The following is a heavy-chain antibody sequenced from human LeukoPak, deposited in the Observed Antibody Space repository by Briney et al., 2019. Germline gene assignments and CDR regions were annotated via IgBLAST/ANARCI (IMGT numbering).Heavy chain of an antibody. J-gene: IGHJ4*02. CDR1: GFTFSSYA. V-gene: IGHV3-23*01. CDR2: ISGSGGST. Sequence: QPGGSLRLSCAASGFTFSSYAMSWVRQAPGKGLEWVSAISGSGGSTYYADSVKGRFTISRDNSKSTLYLQMNSLRAEDTAVYYCAKVKSSGWYYFDYWGQGTLVTVSS. D-gene: IGHD6-19*01. CDR3: AKVKSSGWYYFDY.